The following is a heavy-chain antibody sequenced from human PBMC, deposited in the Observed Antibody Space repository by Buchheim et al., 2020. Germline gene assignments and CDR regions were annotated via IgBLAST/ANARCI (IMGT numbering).Heavy chain of an antibody. Sequence: QVQLQQWGAGLLKPSETLSLTCAVYGGSFSGYYWSWIRQPPGKGLEWIGEINHSGSTNYNPSPKSRVTISVDTSKNQFSLKLSSVTAADTAVYYCARVSYDYVWGSYRLVSRFDPWGQGPL. CDR2: INHSGST. D-gene: IGHD3-16*02. J-gene: IGHJ5*02. CDR3: ARVSYDYVWGSYRLVSRFDP. CDR1: GGSFSGYY. V-gene: IGHV4-34*01.